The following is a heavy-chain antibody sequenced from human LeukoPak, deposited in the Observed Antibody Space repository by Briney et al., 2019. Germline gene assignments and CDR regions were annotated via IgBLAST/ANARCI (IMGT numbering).Heavy chain of an antibody. D-gene: IGHD3-10*01. CDR2: ITGSIYFSGST. CDR3: ARDSRDYGSGSYWDV. CDR1: GGSINNYY. Sequence: SETLSLTCTVSGGSINNYYWNWIRQPPGKGLEWIGYITGSIYFSGSTKYDPSPESRVTMSVDTSKNQFSLTLSSVTAADTAVYYCARDSRDYGSGSYWDVWGQGTTVTVSS. V-gene: IGHV4-59*01. J-gene: IGHJ6*02.